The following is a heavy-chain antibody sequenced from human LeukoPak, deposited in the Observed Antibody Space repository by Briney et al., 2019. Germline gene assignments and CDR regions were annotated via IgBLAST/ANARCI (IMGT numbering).Heavy chain of an antibody. D-gene: IGHD3-22*01. J-gene: IGHJ4*02. CDR3: ARDVYDSSGYYRY. CDR1: GYTFTGYY. V-gene: IGHV1-2*06. CDR2: INPNSGGT. Sequence: ASVKVSCKASGYTFTGYYMHWVRQAPGQGLEWMGRINPNSGGTNYAQKFQGRVTMTRDTSISTAYMELSRLRSDDTAVYYCARDVYDSSGYYRYWGQGTLVTVSS.